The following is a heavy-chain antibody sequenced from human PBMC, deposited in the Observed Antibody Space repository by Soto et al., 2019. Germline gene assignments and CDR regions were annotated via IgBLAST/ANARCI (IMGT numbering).Heavy chain of an antibody. Sequence: QVQLQESGPGLVKPSQTLSLTCTVSGGSISSGGYYWSWIRQHPGKGLEWLGYIYYSGSTYYNPSLKSRVTISVDTSKTQFSLKLSSVTDADTAVYYCARAYGSGSYYMGNYYYYYGMDVWGQGTTVTVSS. CDR3: ARAYGSGSYYMGNYYYYYGMDV. CDR2: IYYSGST. V-gene: IGHV4-31*03. D-gene: IGHD3-10*01. J-gene: IGHJ6*02. CDR1: GGSISSGGYY.